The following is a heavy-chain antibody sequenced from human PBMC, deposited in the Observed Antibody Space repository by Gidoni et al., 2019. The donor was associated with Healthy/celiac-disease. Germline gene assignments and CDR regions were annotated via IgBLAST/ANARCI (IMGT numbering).Heavy chain of an antibody. J-gene: IGHJ4*02. Sequence: EQLVQSGAEVKKPGSSVKVSCKASGGTFSSYAISWVRQAPGPGLEWMGGSIPIFGTANYAQKFKGRVTITADESTRTAYMELSSLRSEDTAVYYCARSNKYCSGRGSEAFFVCYFDYWGQGTLVTVSA. V-gene: IGHV1-69*01. D-gene: IGHD2-15*01. CDR3: ARSNKYCSGRGSEAFFVCYFDY. CDR2: SIPIFGTA. CDR1: GGTFSSYA.